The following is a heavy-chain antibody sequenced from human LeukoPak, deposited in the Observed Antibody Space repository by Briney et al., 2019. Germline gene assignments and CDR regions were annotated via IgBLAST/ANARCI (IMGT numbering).Heavy chain of an antibody. CDR2: IIPILGIA. Sequence: SVKVSCKASGGTFSSYAISWVRQAPGQGLEWMGRIIPILGIANYAQKFQGRVTITADKSTSTAYMELSSLRSEDTAVYCCARGPLIAAAGVYYYYYGMDVWAKGPRSPSP. CDR1: GGTFSSYA. V-gene: IGHV1-69*04. D-gene: IGHD6-13*01. J-gene: IGHJ6*02. CDR3: ARGPLIAAAGVYYYYYGMDV.